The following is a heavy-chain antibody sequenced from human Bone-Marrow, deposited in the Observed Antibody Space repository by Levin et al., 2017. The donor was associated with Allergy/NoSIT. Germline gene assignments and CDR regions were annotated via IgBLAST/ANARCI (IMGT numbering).Heavy chain of an antibody. D-gene: IGHD3-3*01. V-gene: IGHV3-30*18. CDR1: GFTFSSYA. CDR3: AKDLNEIRYLEWLLDFYGMDV. J-gene: IGHJ6*02. CDR2: ISYDGSNK. Sequence: GGSLRLSCAASGFTFSSYAMHWVRQAPGKGLEWVAIISYDGSNKYYAGSVKGRFTISRDNSKNTLYLEINSLRNEDTALYYCAKDLNEIRYLEWLLDFYGMDVWGQGTTVTVSS.